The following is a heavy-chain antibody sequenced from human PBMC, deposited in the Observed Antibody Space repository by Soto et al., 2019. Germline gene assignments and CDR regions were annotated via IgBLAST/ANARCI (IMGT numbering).Heavy chain of an antibody. CDR1: GDSITTSGHL. V-gene: IGHV4-39*01. Sequence: WETLSLTCNVSGDSITTSGHLWVWIRQTPGKGLEWIGTISYSGTTFYNPSLKTRITISVDSSKNQFSLSLVSVTAADTAMYYCTRHDHGSYTINVFDFWGQGTMVAV. CDR2: ISYSGTT. D-gene: IGHD1-1*01. CDR3: TRHDHGSYTINVFDF. J-gene: IGHJ3*01.